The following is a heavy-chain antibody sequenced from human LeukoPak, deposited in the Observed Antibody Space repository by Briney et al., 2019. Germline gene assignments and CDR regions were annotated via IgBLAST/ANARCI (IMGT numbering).Heavy chain of an antibody. CDR3: ARDRTDYGDYGNWFDP. J-gene: IGHJ5*02. Sequence: PSETLSLTCTVSGGSISSGGYYWSWIRQPPGKGLEWIGEINHSGNTNYNPSLKSRVAISVDTSKNQFSLKLSSVTAADTAVYYCARDRTDYGDYGNWFDPWGQGTLVTVSS. V-gene: IGHV4-39*07. D-gene: IGHD4-17*01. CDR1: GGSISSGGYY. CDR2: INHSGNT.